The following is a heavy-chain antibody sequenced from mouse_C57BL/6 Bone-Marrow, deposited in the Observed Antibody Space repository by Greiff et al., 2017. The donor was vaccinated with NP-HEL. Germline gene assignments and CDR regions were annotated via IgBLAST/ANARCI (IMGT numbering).Heavy chain of an antibody. V-gene: IGHV1-69*01. Sequence: QVQLQQPGAELVMPGASVKLSCKASGYTFTSYWMHWVKQRPGQGLEWIGEIDPSDSYTNYNQKFKGQSTLTVDKSSSTAYMQLSSLTSEDSAVYYCARSEDGYYLAYWGQGTLVTVSA. CDR1: GYTFTSYW. J-gene: IGHJ3*01. D-gene: IGHD2-3*01. CDR3: ARSEDGYYLAY. CDR2: IDPSDSYT.